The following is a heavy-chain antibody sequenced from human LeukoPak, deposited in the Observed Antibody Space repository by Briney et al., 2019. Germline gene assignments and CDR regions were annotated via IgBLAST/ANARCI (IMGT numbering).Heavy chain of an antibody. D-gene: IGHD4-17*01. CDR2: IRYDGSNK. J-gene: IGHJ4*02. CDR3: AKGILRYGDYPN. V-gene: IGHV3-30*02. Sequence: GGSLRLSCAASGFTFSSYGVHWVRQAPGKGLEWVAFIRYDGSNKYYADPVKGRFTISRDNSKNTLYLQMNSLRAEDTAVYYCAKGILRYGDYPNWGQGTLVTVSS. CDR1: GFTFSSYG.